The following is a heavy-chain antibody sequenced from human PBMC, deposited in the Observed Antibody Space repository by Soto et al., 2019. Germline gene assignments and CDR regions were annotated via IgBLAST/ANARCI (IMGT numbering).Heavy chain of an antibody. CDR2: FYNTGSA. D-gene: IGHD5-18*01. V-gene: IGHV4-59*08. CDR3: VSGYPCVGFDY. J-gene: IGHJ4*02. CDR1: GDSISSYY. Sequence: SETLSLTCTVSGDSISSYYWSWIRQSPGKGLEWIGYFYNTGSAIYNPSLKSRVTISVDTSKNQVSLKLNSVTAADTAVYICVSGYPCVGFDYWGQGTLVTVSS.